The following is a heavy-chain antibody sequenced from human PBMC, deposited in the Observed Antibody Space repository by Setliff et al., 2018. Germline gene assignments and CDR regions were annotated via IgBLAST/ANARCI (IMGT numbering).Heavy chain of an antibody. CDR1: GFSFSDYY. CDR3: ARGGPYYYYYMDV. Sequence: GGSLRLSCAAAGFSFSDYYMSWVRQVPGKGLEWLSYTSSSGYTIYYANSVKGRFSISRDDALNSLFLEVNSLRVDDTAIYYCARGGPYYYYYMDVWGKGTMVTVSS. J-gene: IGHJ6*03. CDR2: TSSSGYTI. V-gene: IGHV3-11*04.